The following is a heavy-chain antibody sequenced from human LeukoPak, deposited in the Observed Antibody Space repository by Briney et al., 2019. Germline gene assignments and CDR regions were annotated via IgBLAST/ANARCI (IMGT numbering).Heavy chain of an antibody. Sequence: ASVKVSCKASGYTFTSYGISWVRQAPGQGLEWMGWISAYNGNTNYAQKLQGRVTMTTDTSTSTAYMELRNLRSDDTAVYYCARELGYYDSSGYYYLSYFDYWGQGTLVTVSS. CDR2: ISAYNGNT. CDR1: GYTFTSYG. D-gene: IGHD3-22*01. V-gene: IGHV1-18*01. CDR3: ARELGYYDSSGYYYLSYFDY. J-gene: IGHJ4*02.